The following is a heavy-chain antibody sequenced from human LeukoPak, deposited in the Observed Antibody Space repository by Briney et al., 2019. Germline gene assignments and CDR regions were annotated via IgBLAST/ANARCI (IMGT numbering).Heavy chain of an antibody. CDR3: AKDGRKWELERFEY. J-gene: IGHJ4*02. V-gene: IGHV3-9*01. CDR1: GFTFDDYA. D-gene: IGHD1-26*01. Sequence: GGSLRLSCAASGFTFDDYAMHWVRQVAGKGLEWVSGISWNSGRIGYADSVKGRFTISRDNAKNSLYLQMYNLRSEDTALYYCAKDGRKWELERFEYWGLGTLVTVSS. CDR2: ISWNSGRI.